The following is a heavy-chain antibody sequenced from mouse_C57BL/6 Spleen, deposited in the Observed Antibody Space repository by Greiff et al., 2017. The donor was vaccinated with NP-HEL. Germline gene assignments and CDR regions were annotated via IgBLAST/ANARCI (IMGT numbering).Heavy chain of an antibody. J-gene: IGHJ3*01. CDR1: GYTFTSYD. Sequence: VQLQQSGPELVKPGASVKLSCKASGYTFTSYDINWVKQRPGQGLEWIGWIYPRDGSTKYNEKFKGKATLTVDTSSSTAYMELHSLTSEDSAVYFWARGQGPYYYGSSPAWFAYWGQGTLVTVSA. D-gene: IGHD1-1*01. CDR3: ARGQGPYYYGSSPAWFAY. CDR2: IYPRDGST. V-gene: IGHV1-85*01.